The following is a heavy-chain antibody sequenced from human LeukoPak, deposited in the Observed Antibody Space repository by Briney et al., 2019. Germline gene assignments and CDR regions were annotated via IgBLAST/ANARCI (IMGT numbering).Heavy chain of an antibody. CDR2: INHSGST. D-gene: IGHD4-17*01. Sequence: SETLSLTGTVSGGSVSSGSYYWSWIRQPPGKGLEWIGEINHSGSTNYNPSLKSRVTISVDTSKNQFSLKLSSVTAADTAVYYCARGGDGQYYYYGMDVWGKGTTVTVSS. CDR3: ARGGDGQYYYYGMDV. V-gene: IGHV4-39*07. J-gene: IGHJ6*04. CDR1: GGSVSSGSYY.